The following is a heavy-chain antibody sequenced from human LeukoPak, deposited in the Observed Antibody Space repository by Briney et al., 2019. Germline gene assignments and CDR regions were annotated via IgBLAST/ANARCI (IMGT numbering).Heavy chain of an antibody. J-gene: IGHJ5*02. CDR2: IYYSGGT. Sequence: SEPLSLTCTVSGGSISSSNYFWAWIRQPPGKGLEWIASIYYSGGTCYNPSLKSRVTISVYTSKNQFSLKVNSVTAADTAVYYCARRPGVSIYVSLFRFDPWGQGSLVTVSS. CDR1: GGSISSSNYF. CDR3: ARRPGVSIYVSLFRFDP. V-gene: IGHV4-39*01. D-gene: IGHD3-3*02.